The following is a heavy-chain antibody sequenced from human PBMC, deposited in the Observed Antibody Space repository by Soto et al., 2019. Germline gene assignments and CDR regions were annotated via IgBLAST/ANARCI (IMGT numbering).Heavy chain of an antibody. CDR3: ARRGYGDSSGYGPTRLYYFDY. D-gene: IGHD3-22*01. CDR1: GGTFSSYA. J-gene: IGHJ4*02. V-gene: IGHV1-69*13. Sequence: ASVKVSCKASGGTFSSYAISWVRQAPGQGLEWMGGIIPIFGTANYAQKFQGRVTITADESTSTAYMELSSLRSEDTAVYYCARRGYGDSSGYGPTRLYYFDYWGQGTLVTVSS. CDR2: IIPIFGTA.